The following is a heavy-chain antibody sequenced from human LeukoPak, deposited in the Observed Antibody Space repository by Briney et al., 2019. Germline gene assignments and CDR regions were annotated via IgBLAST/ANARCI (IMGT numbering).Heavy chain of an antibody. CDR2: IYYSGST. J-gene: IGHJ4*02. D-gene: IGHD6-19*01. V-gene: IGHV4-61*08. CDR3: ARDLRSSGWTAGNY. CDR1: GGSISSGGYY. Sequence: SETLSLTCTVSGGSISSGGYYWSWIRQPPGKGLEWIGYIYYSGSTNYNPSLKSRVTISVDTSKNQFSLKLSSVTAADTAVYYCARDLRSSGWTAGNYWGQGTLVTVSS.